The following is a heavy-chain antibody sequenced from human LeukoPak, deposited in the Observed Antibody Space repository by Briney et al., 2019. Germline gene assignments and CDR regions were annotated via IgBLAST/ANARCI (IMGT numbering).Heavy chain of an antibody. CDR2: INPSGGST. D-gene: IGHD2-21*01. CDR3: ARPRTGPQGGFHCGGDCYLDY. V-gene: IGHV1-46*01. Sequence: GASVKVSCKASGYTFTSYYMHWVRRAPGQGLEWMGIINPSGGSTSYAQKFQGRVTMTRDTSTSTVYMELSSLRSEDTAVYYCARPRTGPQGGFHCGGDCYLDYWGQGTLVTVSS. CDR1: GYTFTSYY. J-gene: IGHJ4*02.